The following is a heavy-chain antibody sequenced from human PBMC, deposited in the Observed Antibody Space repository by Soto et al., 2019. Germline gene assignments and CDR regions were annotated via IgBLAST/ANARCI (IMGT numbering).Heavy chain of an antibody. CDR1: GFSLDTSGMS. V-gene: IGHV2-5*02. D-gene: IGHD2-15*01. CDR2: IYWDDDK. Sequence: GSGPTLVNPTQTLAQTCPFSGFSLDTSGMSVGWIRQPPGKALEWLALIYWDDDKRYSPSLKSRLIITKDTSKNQVVLTMTNMDPVDTATCYCARPRGYDFDYWGQGTLVTVSS. J-gene: IGHJ4*02. CDR3: ARPRGYDFDY.